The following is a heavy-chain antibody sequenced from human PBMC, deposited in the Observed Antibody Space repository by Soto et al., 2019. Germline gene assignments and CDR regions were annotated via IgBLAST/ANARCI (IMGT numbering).Heavy chain of an antibody. V-gene: IGHV4-31*02. D-gene: IGHD2-2*02. CDR2: ITDSGSS. CDR1: GGSISGGGYY. J-gene: IGHJ5*02. CDR3: AKDPLYGWFDP. Sequence: TLSLTCIVSGGSISGGGYYWSWIRQHPGKGLEWIGFITDSGSSYYNPSLKSRVTISVDTSRNQFSLNLNSVTAADTAVYYCAKDPLYGWFDPWGQGTLVTVSS.